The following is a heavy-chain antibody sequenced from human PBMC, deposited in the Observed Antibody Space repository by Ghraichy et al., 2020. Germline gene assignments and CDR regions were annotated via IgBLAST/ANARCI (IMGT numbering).Heavy chain of an antibody. CDR1: GYTFTSYG. CDR3: ARDRITMVRGVRRAFDI. J-gene: IGHJ3*02. V-gene: IGHV1-18*01. D-gene: IGHD3-10*01. CDR2: ISAYNGNT. Sequence: ASVKVSCKASGYTFTSYGISWVRQAPGQVLEWMGWISAYNGNTNYAQKLQGRVTMTTDTSTSTAYMELRSLRSDDTAVYYCARDRITMVRGVRRAFDIWCQGTMVTVSS.